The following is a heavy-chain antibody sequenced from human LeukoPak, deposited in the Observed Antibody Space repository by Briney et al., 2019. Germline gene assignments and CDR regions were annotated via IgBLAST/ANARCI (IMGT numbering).Heavy chain of an antibody. Sequence: GGSLRLSCAASEFTFSTYEMNWVRQAPGKGLEWVANIKQDGSEKYYVDSVKGRFTISRDNAKNSLYLQMNSLRAEDTAVYYCARTRFRFGDFDYWGQGTLVTVSS. D-gene: IGHD3-10*01. CDR1: EFTFSTYE. CDR3: ARTRFRFGDFDY. V-gene: IGHV3-7*01. CDR2: IKQDGSEK. J-gene: IGHJ4*02.